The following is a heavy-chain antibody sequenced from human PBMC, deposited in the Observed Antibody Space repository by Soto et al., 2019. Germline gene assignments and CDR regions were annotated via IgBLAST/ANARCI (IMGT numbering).Heavy chain of an antibody. V-gene: IGHV3-23*01. D-gene: IGHD3-16*01. CDR2: ISASGGST. Sequence: GGSLRLSCAASGFTFDSFAMTWVRQAPGKGLEWVSAISASGGSTFYSDSVKGRFTLSRDSSKNTLYLQMNSLRAEDTAVYYCARGAVMPDSWGKGTLVTVSS. CDR1: GFTFDSFA. J-gene: IGHJ4*02. CDR3: ARGAVMPDS.